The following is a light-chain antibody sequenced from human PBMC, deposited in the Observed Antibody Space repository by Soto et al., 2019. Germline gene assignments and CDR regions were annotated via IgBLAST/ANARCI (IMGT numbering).Light chain of an antibody. CDR2: EVT. CDR1: SSDVGGSGL. J-gene: IGLJ1*01. V-gene: IGLV2-8*01. Sequence: QSALTQPASVSGSPGQSITISCTGTSSDVGGSGLVSWYQQHPGKAPKLMIYEVTKRPLGVPDRFSGSKSGNTASLTVSGLQAEDEADYYCSSYAGSNNPYVFGTGTKVTVL. CDR3: SSYAGSNNPYV.